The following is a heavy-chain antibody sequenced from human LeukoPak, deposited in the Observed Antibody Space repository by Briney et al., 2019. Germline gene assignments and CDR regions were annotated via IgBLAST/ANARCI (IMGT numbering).Heavy chain of an antibody. V-gene: IGHV4-39*01. D-gene: IGHD2-15*01. CDR1: GGSISSSSYY. Sequence: SGTLSLTCTVSGGSISSSSYYWGWIRQPPGKGLEWIGEINHSGSTNYNPSLKSRVTISVDTSKNQFSLKLSSVTAADTAVYYCARHFFGRDDYWGQGTLVTVSS. J-gene: IGHJ4*02. CDR3: ARHFFGRDDY. CDR2: INHSGST.